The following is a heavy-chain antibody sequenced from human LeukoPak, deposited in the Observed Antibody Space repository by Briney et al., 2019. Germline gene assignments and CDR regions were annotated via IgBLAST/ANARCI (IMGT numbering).Heavy chain of an antibody. D-gene: IGHD3-10*01. CDR1: AFTFSTYG. CDR3: AKQLLWFGELLYPVDY. Sequence: GGSLRLSCAASAFTFSTYGMHWVRQAPGKGLEWVAVISYDGSNKYYADSVKGRFTISRDNSKNTLYLQMNSLRAEDTAVYYCAKQLLWFGELLYPVDYWGQGTLVTVSS. V-gene: IGHV3-30*18. CDR2: ISYDGSNK. J-gene: IGHJ4*02.